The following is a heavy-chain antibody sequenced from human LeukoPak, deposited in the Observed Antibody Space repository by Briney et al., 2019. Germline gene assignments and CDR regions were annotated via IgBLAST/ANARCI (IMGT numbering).Heavy chain of an antibody. Sequence: GGSLRLSCAASGFTFSSYAMSWVRQAPGKGLEWVSATSGSGGSTYYADSVKGRFTISRDNSKNTLYLQMNSLRAEDTAVYYCAKLDRSSTSCGDYWGQGTLVSVSS. CDR1: GFTFSSYA. CDR2: TSGSGGST. J-gene: IGHJ4*02. CDR3: AKLDRSSTSCGDY. D-gene: IGHD2-2*01. V-gene: IGHV3-23*01.